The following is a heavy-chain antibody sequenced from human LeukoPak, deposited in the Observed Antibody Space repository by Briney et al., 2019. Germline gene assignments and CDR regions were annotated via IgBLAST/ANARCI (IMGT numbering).Heavy chain of an antibody. CDR3: LRGDRRDY. Sequence: SGGSLRLSCAASGFTFDNYGMSWVRQVPGKGLEWLSSLDSSGAYIFYADSVKGRFIISRDNAKNSLYLQMNSLRVEDTAVYYCLRGDRRDYWGQGTLVTVSS. CDR1: GFTFDNYG. V-gene: IGHV3-21*06. J-gene: IGHJ4*02. CDR2: LDSSGAYI.